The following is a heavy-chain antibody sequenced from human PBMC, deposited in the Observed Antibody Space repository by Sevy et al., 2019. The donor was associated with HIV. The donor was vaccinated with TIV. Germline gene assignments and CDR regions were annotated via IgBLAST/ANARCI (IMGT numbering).Heavy chain of an antibody. J-gene: IGHJ4*02. V-gene: IGHV1-24*01. CDR3: AITNDYYNSSGYPFDY. D-gene: IGHD3-22*01. CDR1: GNTFTEFS. CDR2: YDPEDGKK. Sequence: ASVKVSGKVSGNTFTEFSMHWVRQAPGKGLEWMGTYDPEDGKKIYAQKFQGGVSLTEDTSTDTAYMELSSRRSEDTAVFYCAITNDYYNSSGYPFDYWGQGPLVTVSS.